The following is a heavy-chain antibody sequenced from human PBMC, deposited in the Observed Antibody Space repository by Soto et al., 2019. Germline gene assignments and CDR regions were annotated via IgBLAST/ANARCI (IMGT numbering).Heavy chain of an antibody. J-gene: IGHJ4*02. V-gene: IGHV3-49*03. D-gene: IGHD6-13*01. CDR1: GFTFGDYA. CDR2: IRSKGYGGTT. CDR3: TRRGTIAAVDY. Sequence: GGSLRLSCTASGFTFGDYAMSWFRQAPGKGLEWVGFIRSKGYGGTTDCAASVKGRFTISRDDSKSIAYLQMDSLKTEDTAVYYCTRRGTIAAVDYWGQGSLVTVSS.